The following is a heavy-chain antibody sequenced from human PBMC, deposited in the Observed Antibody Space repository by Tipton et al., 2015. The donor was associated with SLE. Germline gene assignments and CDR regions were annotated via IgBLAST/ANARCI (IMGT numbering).Heavy chain of an antibody. CDR2: IWYDGSNK. D-gene: IGHD6-19*01. CDR1: GFTFSSYG. Sequence: SGFTFSSYGMHWVRQAPGKGLEWVAVIWYDGSNKYYADSVKGRFTISRDNSKNTLYLQMNSLRAEDTAVYYCAREYSSGWPEVDYWGQGTLVTVSS. CDR3: AREYSSGWPEVDY. V-gene: IGHV3-33*01. J-gene: IGHJ4*02.